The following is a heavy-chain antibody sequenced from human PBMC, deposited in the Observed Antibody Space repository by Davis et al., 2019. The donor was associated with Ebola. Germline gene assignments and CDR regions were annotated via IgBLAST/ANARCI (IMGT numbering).Heavy chain of an antibody. D-gene: IGHD6-13*01. CDR2: IKQDGSEK. CDR1: GFTFSSYW. Sequence: PGGSLRLSCAASGFTFSSYWMSWVRQAPGKGLEWVANIKQDGSEKYYVDSVKGRFTISRDNAKNSLYLQMNSLRAEDTAVYYCARTPSRAIAATGDYWGQGMLVTVSS. V-gene: IGHV3-7*03. J-gene: IGHJ4*02. CDR3: ARTPSRAIAATGDY.